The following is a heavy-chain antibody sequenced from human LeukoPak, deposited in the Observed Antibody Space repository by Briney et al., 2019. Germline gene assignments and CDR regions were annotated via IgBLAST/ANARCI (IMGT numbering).Heavy chain of an antibody. Sequence: SETLSLTCAVYEGTLSGYFWSWLRQPPGKGLEWIGEISIAGEVNYNPSLRSRVTISIDTTKNQFSLKLTSVIAADTALYYCVRQIGAGAFDLWGRDRVVTVS. CDR2: ISIAGEV. D-gene: IGHD6-19*01. V-gene: IGHV4-34*08. CDR1: EGTLSGYF. CDR3: VRQIGAGAFDL. J-gene: IGHJ2*01.